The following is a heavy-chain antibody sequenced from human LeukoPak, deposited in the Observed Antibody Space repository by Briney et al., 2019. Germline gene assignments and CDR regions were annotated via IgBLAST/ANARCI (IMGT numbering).Heavy chain of an antibody. J-gene: IGHJ4*02. CDR2: INAGNGNT. V-gene: IGHV1-3*01. CDR3: ARTYCSSTSCYNVDR. CDR1: GHTFTTYA. Sequence: ASVKVSCKASGHTFTTYAMHWVRQAPGQRLEWMGWINAGNGNTKYSQKFQGRVTITRDTSASTAYMELSSLRSEDTAVYYCARTYCSSTSCYNVDRWGQGTLVTVSS. D-gene: IGHD2-2*02.